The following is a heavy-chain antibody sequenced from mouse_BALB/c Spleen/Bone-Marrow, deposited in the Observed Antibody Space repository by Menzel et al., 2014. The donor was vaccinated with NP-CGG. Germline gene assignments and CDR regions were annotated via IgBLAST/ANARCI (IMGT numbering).Heavy chain of an antibody. CDR1: GYTFTDYW. CDR3: ARSAGYWYFDV. Sequence: GAELVMPGASVKMSCKASGYTFTDYWMHWVRQRPGQGLEWIGAIDTSDSYTSYNQKFKGKATLTVDESSSTAYMQLSSLTSEDSAVYYCARSAGYWYFDVWGAGTTVTVSS. J-gene: IGHJ1*01. V-gene: IGHV1-69*01. CDR2: IDTSDSYT. D-gene: IGHD1-2*01.